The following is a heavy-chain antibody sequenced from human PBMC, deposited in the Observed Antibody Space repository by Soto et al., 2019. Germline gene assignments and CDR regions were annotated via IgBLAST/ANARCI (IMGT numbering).Heavy chain of an antibody. CDR1: GFTFSSYW. V-gene: IGHV3-74*01. D-gene: IGHD3-3*01. J-gene: IGHJ6*03. CDR3: AKDPRDRCGVVIIFYYYYMDV. Sequence: GGSLRLSCAASGFTFSSYWMYWVPQAPGKGLVWVSRINSDGSSTSYADSVKGRFTISRDNSKNTLYLQMNSLRAEDTAVYYYAKDPRDRCGVVIIFYYYYMDVWGKGTTVTVSS. CDR2: INSDGSST.